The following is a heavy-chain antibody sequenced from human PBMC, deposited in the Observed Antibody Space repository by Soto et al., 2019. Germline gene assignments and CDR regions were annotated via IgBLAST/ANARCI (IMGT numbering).Heavy chain of an antibody. Sequence: QVQVTESGGGVVQPGGSLRLSCATSAFTFSAYSMHWFRQAPGKGLEWVAVISSDGGITIYADSVKGRFTISRDNYKNTLHLQMNSLRLEDTALYYCAREPVTTKWFFDNWGQGILVVVSS. J-gene: IGHJ4*02. D-gene: IGHD2-8*01. CDR2: ISSDGGIT. CDR1: AFTFSAYS. CDR3: AREPVTTKWFFDN. V-gene: IGHV3-30*14.